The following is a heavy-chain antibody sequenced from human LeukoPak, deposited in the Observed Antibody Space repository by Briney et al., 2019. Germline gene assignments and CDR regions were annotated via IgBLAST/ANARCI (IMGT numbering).Heavy chain of an antibody. V-gene: IGHV3-7*03. CDR1: GFPFSSYW. J-gene: IGHJ4*02. Sequence: GGSLRLSCVASGFPFSSYWMTWVRQAPGKVLEWVANIKQDGSKKSYVDSVKGRFTISRDNAKNSLYLQINRLRAEDTAVYYCTKEASQSYGRTWGQGTLVTVSS. CDR2: IKQDGSKK. D-gene: IGHD4-23*01. CDR3: TKEASQSYGRT.